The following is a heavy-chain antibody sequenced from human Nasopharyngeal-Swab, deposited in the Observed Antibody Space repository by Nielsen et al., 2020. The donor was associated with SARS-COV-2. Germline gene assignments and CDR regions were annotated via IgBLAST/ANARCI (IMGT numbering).Heavy chain of an antibody. J-gene: IGHJ6*02. D-gene: IGHD1-26*01. CDR3: ARWLAGATKDYGMDV. CDR1: GGSISSYY. CDR2: IYYSGST. Sequence: SDTLSLTCTVSGGSISSYYWSWIRQPPGKGLEWIGYIYYSGSTNYNPSLKSRVTISVDTSKNQFSLKLSSVTAADTAVYYCARWLAGATKDYGMDVWGQGTTVTVSS. V-gene: IGHV4-59*01.